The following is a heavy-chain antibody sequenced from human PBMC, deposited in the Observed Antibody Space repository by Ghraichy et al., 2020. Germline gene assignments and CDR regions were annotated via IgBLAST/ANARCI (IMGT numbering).Heavy chain of an antibody. CDR1: GYTFGNYD. D-gene: IGHD5-18*01. J-gene: IGHJ6*02. Sequence: ASVKVSCKASGYTFGNYDINWVRQATGQGLEWMGWMNPNSENTGYAQKFQGRVTMNRNTSINTAYMELSGLRSDDTAVYYCARNDRGFSYDSVHYGMDVWGQGTTVIVSS. CDR3: ARNDRGFSYDSVHYGMDV. CDR2: MNPNSENT. V-gene: IGHV1-8*01.